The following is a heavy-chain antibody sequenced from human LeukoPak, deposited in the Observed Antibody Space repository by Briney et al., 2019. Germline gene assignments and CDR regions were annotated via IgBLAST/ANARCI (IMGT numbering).Heavy chain of an antibody. CDR3: ARGDYYGSGSYFRHDY. V-gene: IGHV1-2*04. Sequence: ASVKVSCMASGYTFTGYYMHWVRQAPGQGLEWMGWINPNSGGTNYAQKFQGWVTMTRDTSISTAYMELSRLRSDDTAVYYCARGDYYGSGSYFRHDYWGQGTLVTVSS. D-gene: IGHD3-10*01. CDR1: GYTFTGYY. J-gene: IGHJ4*02. CDR2: INPNSGGT.